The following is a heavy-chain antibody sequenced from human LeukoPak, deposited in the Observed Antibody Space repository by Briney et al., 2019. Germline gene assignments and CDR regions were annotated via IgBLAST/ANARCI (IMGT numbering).Heavy chain of an antibody. CDR3: ARILTTFDS. V-gene: IGHV4-39*01. CDR1: RGSISSSSYY. Sequence: SETLSLTCTVSRGSISSSSYYWGWIRQPPGKRLEWIGSFYYIGGSYYNPSLEGRVTISADSSKNQFSLKLTSVTAADTALYYCARILTTFDSWGQGTLVTVSS. D-gene: IGHD4-11*01. CDR2: FYYIGGS. J-gene: IGHJ4*02.